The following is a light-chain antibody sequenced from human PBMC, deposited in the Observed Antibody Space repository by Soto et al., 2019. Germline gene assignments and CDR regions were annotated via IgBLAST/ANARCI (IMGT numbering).Light chain of an antibody. Sequence: MTESPASRSVSPGERATLSCRASQTISTNLAWYQQKPGQAPRLLIYGASSRATGIPDRFSGSGSGTDFTLTISRLEPEDFAVYYCQQYGSSPKTFGQGTKVDIK. CDR3: QQYGSSPKT. CDR1: QTISTN. V-gene: IGKV3-20*01. J-gene: IGKJ1*01. CDR2: GAS.